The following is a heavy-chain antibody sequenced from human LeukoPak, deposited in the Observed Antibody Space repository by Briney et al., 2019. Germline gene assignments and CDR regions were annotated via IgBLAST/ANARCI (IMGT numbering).Heavy chain of an antibody. J-gene: IGHJ4*02. CDR2: MNPNSGNT. D-gene: IGHD6-19*01. CDR3: TRGSSGRRDY. Sequence: ASVKVSCKASGYTFTSCDINWVRQATGQGLEWIGWMNPNSGNTGYGQSFQGRVTMTRDNSISTAYMELSNLRYEDPAIYYCTRGSSGRRDYWGQGTLVTVSS. CDR1: GYTFTSCD. V-gene: IGHV1-8*01.